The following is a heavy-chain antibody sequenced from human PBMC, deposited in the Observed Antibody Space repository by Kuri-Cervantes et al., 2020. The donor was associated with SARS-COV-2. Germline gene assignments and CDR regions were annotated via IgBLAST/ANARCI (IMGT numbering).Heavy chain of an antibody. CDR2: IRSKANSYAT. CDR3: ARDATYYDPEVGYYFDY. V-gene: IGHV3-73*01. D-gene: IGHD2/OR15-2a*01. Sequence: GESLKISCAASGFTFSGSAMHWVRQASGKGLEWVGRIRSKANSYATAYAASVKGRFTISRDNSKNTLYLQMNSLRAEDTAVYYCARDATYYDPEVGYYFDYWGQGTLVTVSS. CDR1: GFTFSGSA. J-gene: IGHJ4*02.